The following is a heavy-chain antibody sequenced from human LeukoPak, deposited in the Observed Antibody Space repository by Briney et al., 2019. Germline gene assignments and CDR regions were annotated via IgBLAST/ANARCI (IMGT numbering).Heavy chain of an antibody. D-gene: IGHD1-20*01. V-gene: IGHV3-7*01. Sequence: GGSLRLSCAASGFTFSSYWVSWVHQAPGKGLEWVAIIKRDGSAKHYVDSVKGRFTVSRDNAKNSLHLQMNSLRADDTAVYYCARLSGDITVFDLWGQGTLVTVSS. CDR2: IKRDGSAK. J-gene: IGHJ4*02. CDR1: GFTFSSYW. CDR3: ARLSGDITVFDL.